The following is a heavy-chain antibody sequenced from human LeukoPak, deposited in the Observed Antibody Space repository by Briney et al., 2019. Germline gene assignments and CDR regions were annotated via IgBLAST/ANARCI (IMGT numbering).Heavy chain of an antibody. J-gene: IGHJ4*02. Sequence: SETLSLTCAVYGGSFSGYYWSWIRQAPGKGLEWIGEINHSGSTNYNPSLKSRVTISVDTSKNQFSLKLSSVTAADTAVYYCARGLPLANFYYWGQGTLVTVSS. V-gene: IGHV4-34*01. CDR3: ARGLPLANFYY. CDR1: GGSFSGYY. CDR2: INHSGST.